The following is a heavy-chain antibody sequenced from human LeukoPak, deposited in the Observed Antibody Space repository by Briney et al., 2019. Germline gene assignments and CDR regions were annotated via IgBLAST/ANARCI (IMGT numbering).Heavy chain of an antibody. CDR3: ARSAPINDFWSGYYNWFDP. CDR2: MNPNSGNT. V-gene: IGHV1-8*01. CDR1: GYTSTSYD. J-gene: IGHJ5*02. Sequence: ASVKVSCKASGYTSTSYDINWVRQATGQGLEWMGWMNPNSGNTGYAQKFQGRVTMTRNTSISTAYMELSSLRSEDTAVYYCARSAPINDFWSGYYNWFDPWGQGTLVTVSS. D-gene: IGHD3-3*01.